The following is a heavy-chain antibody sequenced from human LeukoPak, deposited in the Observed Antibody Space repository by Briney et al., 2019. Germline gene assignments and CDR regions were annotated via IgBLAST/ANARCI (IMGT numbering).Heavy chain of an antibody. CDR2: INSDGSST. D-gene: IGHD1-26*01. Sequence: GGSLRLSCAASGFTFSSYWMHWVRQAPGKGLVWVPRINSDGSSTSYADSVKGRFTISRDNAKNTLYLQMNSLRAEDTAVYYCARERRLVGAQNAFDIWGQGTMVTVSS. V-gene: IGHV3-74*01. CDR1: GFTFSSYW. J-gene: IGHJ3*02. CDR3: ARERRLVGAQNAFDI.